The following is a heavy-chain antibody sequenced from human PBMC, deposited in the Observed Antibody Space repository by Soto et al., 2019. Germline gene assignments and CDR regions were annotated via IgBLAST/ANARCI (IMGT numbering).Heavy chain of an antibody. Sequence: PGGSLRLSCAASGFTFCSYAMSWVRQAPGKGLEWVSAISGSGGSTYYADSVKGRFTISRDNSKNTLYLQMNSLRAEDTAVYYCASPQAAGRRYYFDYWGQGTLVTVSS. CDR2: ISGSGGST. CDR3: ASPQAAGRRYYFDY. D-gene: IGHD6-13*01. V-gene: IGHV3-23*01. J-gene: IGHJ4*02. CDR1: GFTFCSYA.